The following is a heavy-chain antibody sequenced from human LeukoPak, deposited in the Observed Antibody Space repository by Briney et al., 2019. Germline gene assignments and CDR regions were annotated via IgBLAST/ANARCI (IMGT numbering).Heavy chain of an antibody. J-gene: IGHJ3*02. V-gene: IGHV1-69*06. D-gene: IGHD2-21*01. CDR3: ARALGGEAYAFDI. CDR1: GYTFTSYG. CDR2: IIPIFGTA. Sequence: SVKVSCKASGYTFTSYGISWVRQAPGQGLEWMGGIIPIFGTANYAQKFQGRVTITADKSTSTAYMELSSLRSEDTAVYYCARALGGEAYAFDIWGQGTMVTVSS.